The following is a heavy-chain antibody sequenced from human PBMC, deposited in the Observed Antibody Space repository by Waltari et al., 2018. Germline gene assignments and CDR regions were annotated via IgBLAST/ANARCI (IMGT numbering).Heavy chain of an antibody. CDR1: GFTFSSYW. CDR3: ARDGYKRDDAFDI. Sequence: EVQLVESGGGLVQPGGSLRLSCAASGFTFSSYWMSWVRQAPGKGRECVANIKQDGSEKYYLDSVKGRFTISRYNAKNSLYLQMTSLRAEDTAVYYCARDGYKRDDAFDIWGQGTMVTVSS. J-gene: IGHJ3*02. V-gene: IGHV3-7*01. CDR2: IKQDGSEK. D-gene: IGHD5-12*01.